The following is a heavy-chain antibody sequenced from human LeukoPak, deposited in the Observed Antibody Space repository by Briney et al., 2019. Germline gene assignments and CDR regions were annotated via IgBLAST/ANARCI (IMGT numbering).Heavy chain of an antibody. J-gene: IGHJ4*02. V-gene: IGHV1-8*01. CDR1: GYTFTSYD. Sequence: ASEKVSCKASGYTFTSYDINWVRQATGQGLEWMGWMNPNSGNTGYAQKFQGRVTMTRNTSISTAYMELSSLRSEDTAVYYCASSITTFGVVTTDTFDYWGQGTLVTVSS. CDR3: ASSITTFGVVTTDTFDY. CDR2: MNPNSGNT. D-gene: IGHD3-3*01.